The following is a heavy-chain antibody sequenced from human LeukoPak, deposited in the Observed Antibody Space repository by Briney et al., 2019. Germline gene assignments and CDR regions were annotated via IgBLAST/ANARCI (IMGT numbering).Heavy chain of an antibody. CDR3: ARAQWRTYSYYYMDV. CDR2: IYSGGST. Sequence: GGSLRLSYAASGFTVSFNYMSWVRQAPGKGLEWISVIYSGGSTYYADSVKGRFTISRDDSKNTLYLQMNSLRAEDTAIYYCARAQWRTYSYYYMDVWGQGTMVTVSS. V-gene: IGHV3-53*01. CDR1: GFTVSFNY. J-gene: IGHJ6*03. D-gene: IGHD6-19*01.